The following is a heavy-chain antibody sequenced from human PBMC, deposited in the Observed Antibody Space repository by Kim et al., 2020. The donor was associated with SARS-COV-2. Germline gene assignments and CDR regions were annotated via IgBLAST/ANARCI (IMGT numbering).Heavy chain of an antibody. D-gene: IGHD4-17*01. CDR3: ASEGTKTTVTTDY. J-gene: IGHJ4*02. V-gene: IGHV4-39*07. Sequence: YNPSLKSRVTISVDTSKNQFSLKLSSVTAADTAVYYCASEGTKTTVTTDYWGQGTLVTVSS.